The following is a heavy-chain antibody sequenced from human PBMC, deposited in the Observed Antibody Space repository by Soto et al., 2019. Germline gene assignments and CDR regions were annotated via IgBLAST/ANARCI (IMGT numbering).Heavy chain of an antibody. V-gene: IGHV4-59*01. CDR2: IYYSGST. CDR3: ARENYSSGVNWFDP. D-gene: IGHD6-19*01. J-gene: IGHJ5*02. Sequence: SETLSLTCTVSGDSISSDYWSWIRQPPGKGLEWIGYIYYSGSTNYNPSLKSRVTISVDTSKNQFSLKLSSVTAADTAVYYCARENYSSGVNWFDPWGQGTLVTVSS. CDR1: GDSISSDY.